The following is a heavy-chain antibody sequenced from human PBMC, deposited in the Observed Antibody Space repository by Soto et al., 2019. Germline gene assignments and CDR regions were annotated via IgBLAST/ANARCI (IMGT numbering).Heavy chain of an antibody. V-gene: IGHV2-5*02. CDR2: IYWDDDK. J-gene: IGHJ4*02. Sequence: QITLKESGPTLVKPTQTLTLTCTFSGFSLSTSGVGVGWIRQPPGKALEWLALIYWDDDKRYSPSLKSRLTITKDTSKNQVVLTITNMYPVDTATYYCAHAERPDYDILTDYSYYFDYWGQGTLVTVSS. CDR3: AHAERPDYDILTDYSYYFDY. CDR1: GFSLSTSGVG. D-gene: IGHD3-9*01.